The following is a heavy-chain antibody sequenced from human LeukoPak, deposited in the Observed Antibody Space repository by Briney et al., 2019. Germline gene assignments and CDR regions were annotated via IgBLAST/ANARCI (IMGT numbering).Heavy chain of an antibody. V-gene: IGHV3-11*04. CDR3: AREGWDLNALDI. CDR1: GFTFSNHY. J-gene: IGHJ3*02. Sequence: GGSLRLSCAASGFTFSNHYMSWIRQAPGKGLVWVSYICSRSSNKYYADSVKGRFTISRDNAKNSLYLQMDSLRVEDTAVYYCAREGWDLNALDIWGQGTMVTVSP. CDR2: ICSRSSNK. D-gene: IGHD1-26*01.